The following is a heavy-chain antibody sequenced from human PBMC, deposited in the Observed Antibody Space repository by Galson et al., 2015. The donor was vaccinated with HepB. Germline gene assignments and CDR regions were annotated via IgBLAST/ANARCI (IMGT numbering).Heavy chain of an antibody. CDR1: GFTFSNVW. J-gene: IGHJ4*02. CDR2: IKSNTDGGTT. Sequence: SPRLSCAASGFTFSNVWMSWVRQPPGKGLEWVGRIKSNTDGGTTDYVASVKGRFTISRDDSKTTLYLQMDSLRAEDTAVYYCTTDMRWEPQNRLDYWGQGTLVTVSS. D-gene: IGHD1-26*01. CDR3: TTDMRWEPQNRLDY. V-gene: IGHV3-15*01.